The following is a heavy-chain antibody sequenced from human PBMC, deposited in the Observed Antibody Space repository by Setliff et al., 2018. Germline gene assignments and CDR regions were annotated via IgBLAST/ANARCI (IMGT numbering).Heavy chain of an antibody. CDR2: IDPEDGKT. J-gene: IGHJ4*02. CDR3: AFRRGYIYGLDN. D-gene: IGHD5-18*01. V-gene: IGHV1-69-2*01. Sequence: PPVKVSCKASGYTFTDDYMYWVKQAPGKGLEWMGRIDPEDGKTVYAEKFQGRVIISADTSIDTVYLEIDSLRSEDTAVYYCAFRRGYIYGLDNWGQGTLVTVSS. CDR1: GYTFTDDY.